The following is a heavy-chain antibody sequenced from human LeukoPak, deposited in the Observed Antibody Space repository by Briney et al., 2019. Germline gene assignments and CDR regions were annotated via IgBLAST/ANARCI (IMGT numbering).Heavy chain of an antibody. J-gene: IGHJ4*02. D-gene: IGHD2-21*02. CDR3: AREGVVTKAGADY. CDR1: GYTFTGYY. Sequence: ASVKVSCKASGYTFTGYYMHWVRQAPGQELEWMGWINPNSGGTNYAQKFQGRVTMTRDTSISTAYMELSRLRSDDTAVYYCAREGVVTKAGADYWGQGTLVTVSS. CDR2: INPNSGGT. V-gene: IGHV1-2*02.